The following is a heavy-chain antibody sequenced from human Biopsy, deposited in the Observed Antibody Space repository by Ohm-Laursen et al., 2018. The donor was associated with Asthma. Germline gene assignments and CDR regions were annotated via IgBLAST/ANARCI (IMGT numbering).Heavy chain of an antibody. CDR2: IYRGGTS. CDR3: ARGDRSNWSHYYFDY. V-gene: IGHV3-53*01. J-gene: IGHJ4*02. CDR1: GFAVSSDY. Sequence: SLRLSCAASGFAVSSDYMFWVRQAPGKGLEWVSVIYRGGTSHTADSVRGRFTSSRDYSKNTLYLQMHSLSAEDTAVYYCARGDRSNWSHYYFDYWGQGTLVTVSS. D-gene: IGHD1-20*01.